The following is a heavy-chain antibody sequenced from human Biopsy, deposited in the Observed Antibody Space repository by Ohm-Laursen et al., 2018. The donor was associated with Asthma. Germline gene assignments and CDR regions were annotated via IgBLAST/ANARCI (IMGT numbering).Heavy chain of an antibody. V-gene: IGHV4-59*01. Sequence: GTLSLTCIVSGGSINNFYWSWIRQPPGKGLESIGHVYYSGSTNYNPSLKSRVTISIDASKNQFSLKLTSVTAADTAVYYCARGVDRVTGLLDHFDSWGQGTLVTVPS. J-gene: IGHJ4*02. D-gene: IGHD2-21*02. CDR2: VYYSGST. CDR3: ARGVDRVTGLLDHFDS. CDR1: GGSINNFY.